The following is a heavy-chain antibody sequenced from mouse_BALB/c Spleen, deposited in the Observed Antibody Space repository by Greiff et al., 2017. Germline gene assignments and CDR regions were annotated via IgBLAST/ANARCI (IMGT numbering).Heavy chain of an antibody. CDR3: TRKGNYDAMDY. J-gene: IGHJ4*01. V-gene: IGHV1S81*02. Sequence: QVQLQQPGAELVKPGASVKLSCKASGYTFTSYYMYWVKQRPGQGLEWIGGINPSNGGTNFNEKFKSKATLTVDKSSSTAYMQLSSLTSEDSAVYYCTRKGNYDAMDYWGQGTSVTVSS. CDR1: GYTFTSYY. D-gene: IGHD2-1*01. CDR2: INPSNGGT.